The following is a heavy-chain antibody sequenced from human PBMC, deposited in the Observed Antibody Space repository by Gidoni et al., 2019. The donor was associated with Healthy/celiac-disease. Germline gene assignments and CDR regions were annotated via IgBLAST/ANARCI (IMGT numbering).Heavy chain of an antibody. CDR3: ARISDSSGYYWLPLFDY. V-gene: IGHV3-11*01. J-gene: IGHJ4*02. Sequence: QVQLVESGGGLVKPGGSLRLSCAASGFTFIHYYMSWIRQAPGKGLEWVSYISSSGSTIYYADSVKGRFTISRDNAKNSLYLQMNSLRAEDTAVYYCARISDSSGYYWLPLFDYWGQGTLVTVSS. CDR1: GFTFIHYY. D-gene: IGHD3-22*01. CDR2: ISSSGSTI.